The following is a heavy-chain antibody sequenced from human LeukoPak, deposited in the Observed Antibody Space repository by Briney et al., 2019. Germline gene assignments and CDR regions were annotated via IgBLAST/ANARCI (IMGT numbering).Heavy chain of an antibody. CDR3: AMDTAGMDY. J-gene: IGHJ4*02. CDR1: GGSISSGSYY. Sequence: SETLSLTCTVSGGSISSGSYYWGWIRQPPGKGLEWIGSIYYSGSTYYNPSLKSRVTISVDTSKNQFSLKLSSVTAADTAVYYCAMDTAGMDYWGQGTLVTVSS. CDR2: IYYSGST. D-gene: IGHD5-18*01. V-gene: IGHV4-39*01.